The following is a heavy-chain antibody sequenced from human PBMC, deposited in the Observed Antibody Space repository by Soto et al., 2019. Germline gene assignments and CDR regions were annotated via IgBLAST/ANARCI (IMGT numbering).Heavy chain of an antibody. D-gene: IGHD2-21*02. CDR1: GYSFTSYW. Sequence: GESLKISCKGSGYSFTSYWIGWVRQMPGKGLEWMGIIYPGDSDTRYSPSFQGRVTISADKSISTAYLQWSSLKASDTAMYYCARVAVYCGGDCYSNYYYGMDVWGQGTTVTVSS. J-gene: IGHJ6*02. CDR3: ARVAVYCGGDCYSNYYYGMDV. V-gene: IGHV5-51*01. CDR2: IYPGDSDT.